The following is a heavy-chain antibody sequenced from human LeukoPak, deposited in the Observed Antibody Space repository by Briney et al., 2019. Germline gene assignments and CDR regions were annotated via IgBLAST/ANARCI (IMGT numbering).Heavy chain of an antibody. CDR1: GYTFSGYY. CDR3: AREVGQIDY. J-gene: IGHJ4*02. V-gene: IGHV1-2*02. CDR2: INPKSGGT. Sequence: ASVKFSCKASGYTFSGYYIHWMRQAPGQGLEWMGWINPKSGGTIYAQKFQGRVTMTRDTSISAAYMELSRLRSDDTAVYYCAREVGQIDYWGQGTLVTVSS. D-gene: IGHD3/OR15-3a*01.